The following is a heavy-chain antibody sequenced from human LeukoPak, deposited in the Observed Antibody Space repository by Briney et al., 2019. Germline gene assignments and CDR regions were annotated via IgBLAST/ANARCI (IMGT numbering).Heavy chain of an antibody. CDR3: ARESRSWYDVTMIFDY. CDR2: TYYRSKWYN. J-gene: IGHJ4*02. V-gene: IGHV6-1*01. D-gene: IGHD6-13*01. Sequence: PSQTLSLTCAISGDSVSSNSAAWNWIRQSPSRGLEWLGRTYYRSKWYNDYAVPVKSRITINPDTSKNQFSLQLNSVTPEDTAVYYCARESRSWYDVTMIFDYWGQGTLVTVSS. CDR1: GDSVSSNSAA.